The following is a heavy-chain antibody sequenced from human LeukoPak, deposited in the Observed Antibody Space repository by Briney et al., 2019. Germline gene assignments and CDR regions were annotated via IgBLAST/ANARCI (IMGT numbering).Heavy chain of an antibody. D-gene: IGHD2-2*01. CDR3: ARLGPDMSASAGFCTSTSCYGIGS. CDR2: IKQDGSEK. Sequence: GGSLRLSCAASGFTFNNFAMSWVRLAPGKGLEWVANIKQDGSEKYYVDSVKGRFTISRDNAKNSLYLQMNSLRAEDTAVYYCARLGPDMSASAGFCTSTSCYGIGSGGQGTLVTVSS. CDR1: GFTFNNFA. V-gene: IGHV3-7*01. J-gene: IGHJ4*02.